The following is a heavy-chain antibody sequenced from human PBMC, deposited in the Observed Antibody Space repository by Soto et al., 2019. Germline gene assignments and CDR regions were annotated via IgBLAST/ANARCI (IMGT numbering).Heavy chain of an antibody. V-gene: IGHV1-46*04. J-gene: IGHJ4*02. CDR3: ALWRGSIKPSARNFWSGPLDD. Sequence: QVQLVQSGAEVKKPGASMKISCKASGYTFTNFYIHWVRQAAGQGLEWLGIINPGTGSTGFAQKLQGRVTVTRETSATTVYMEVSGLRSDDTAIYYCALWRGSIKPSARNFWSGPLDDWGQGTPVAVSS. CDR1: GYTFTNFY. CDR2: INPGTGST. D-gene: IGHD3-3*01.